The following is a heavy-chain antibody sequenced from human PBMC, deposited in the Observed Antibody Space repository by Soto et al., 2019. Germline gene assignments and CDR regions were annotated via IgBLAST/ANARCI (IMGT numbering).Heavy chain of an antibody. CDR3: ARRTDTPNWLDP. Sequence: PSETLSLTCTVSGGSINNYYWPWIRQPPGKGLEWIGYVYHTGNTNYNPSLYGRVTISIDTSKNQFSLKLRAVTAADTAVYYCARRTDTPNWLDPWGQGTLVTVSS. CDR1: GGSINNYY. D-gene: IGHD1-1*01. V-gene: IGHV4-59*01. CDR2: VYHTGNT. J-gene: IGHJ5*02.